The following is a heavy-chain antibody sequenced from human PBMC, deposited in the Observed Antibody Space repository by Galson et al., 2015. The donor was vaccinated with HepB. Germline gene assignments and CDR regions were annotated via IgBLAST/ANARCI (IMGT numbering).Heavy chain of an antibody. Sequence: SLRLSCAVSGFTFTSYWMTWVRQAPGKGLEWVANINQDGSARYYVDSVEGRFTISRDSAKKSLYLQMNGLRAEDSAIYYCARDPAPPGGVTFDYWGQGTLVTVSP. D-gene: IGHD3-3*01. V-gene: IGHV3-7*01. CDR2: INQDGSAR. J-gene: IGHJ4*02. CDR3: ARDPAPPGGVTFDY. CDR1: GFTFTSYW.